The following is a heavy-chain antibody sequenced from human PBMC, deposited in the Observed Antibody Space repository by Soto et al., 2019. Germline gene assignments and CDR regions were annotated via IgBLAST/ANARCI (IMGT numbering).Heavy chain of an antibody. Sequence: QVQLVQSGAEVKKPGSSVKVSCKASGATFSSYTISWVRQAPGQGLEWMGRIIPILGIANYAQKFQGRVRITADKSRRTAYMELSSLRSEDTAVYYCARQRWDIVVVPAGMADAEYFQHWGQGTLVTASS. CDR3: ARQRWDIVVVPAGMADAEYFQH. J-gene: IGHJ1*01. D-gene: IGHD2-2*01. CDR2: IIPILGIA. V-gene: IGHV1-69*02. CDR1: GATFSSYT.